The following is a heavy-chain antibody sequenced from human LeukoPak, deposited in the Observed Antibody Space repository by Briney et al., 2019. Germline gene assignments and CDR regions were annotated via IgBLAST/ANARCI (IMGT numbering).Heavy chain of an antibody. CDR2: ISGSGGST. J-gene: IGHJ4*02. V-gene: IGHV3-23*01. Sequence: GGSLRLSCAASGFTFSSYAMSWVRQAPGKGLEWVSTISGSGGSTCYADSVKGRFTISRDNSKNTLYLQMNSLRAEDTAVYYCAKAIIAVASNFDYWGQGTLVTVSS. CDR3: AKAIIAVASNFDY. CDR1: GFTFSSYA. D-gene: IGHD6-19*01.